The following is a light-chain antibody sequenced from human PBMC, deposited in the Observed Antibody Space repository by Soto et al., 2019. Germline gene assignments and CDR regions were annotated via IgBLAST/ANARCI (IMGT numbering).Light chain of an antibody. V-gene: IGKV1-17*01. CDR2: GAS. CDR1: QDIRNN. Sequence: DIQMTQSPSSLSASVGDRVTITCRASQDIRNNLGWYQQKPGKAPKRLIYGASSLQSGVPSSFSGSGSGTEFTLTISSLQSSDFVTPYFLRHNTYPLTFGGGNNVDLK. CDR3: LRHNTYPLT. J-gene: IGKJ4*01.